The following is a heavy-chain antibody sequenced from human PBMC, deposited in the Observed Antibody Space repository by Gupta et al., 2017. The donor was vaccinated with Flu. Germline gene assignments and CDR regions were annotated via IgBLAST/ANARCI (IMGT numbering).Heavy chain of an antibody. V-gene: IGHV3-7*01. CDR2: IGQDGSEK. CDR3: AGCCCSCRPSSFDY. J-gene: IGHJ4*02. CDR1: SNYW. Sequence: SNYWMTWVRQAPVQGLEWVANIGQDGSEKYCGDSVRGRFTFSRDNPKNSLYLQMNSLRVEDTAIYYCAGCCCSCRPSSFDYWGQGTLVTVSS. D-gene: IGHD2-2*01.